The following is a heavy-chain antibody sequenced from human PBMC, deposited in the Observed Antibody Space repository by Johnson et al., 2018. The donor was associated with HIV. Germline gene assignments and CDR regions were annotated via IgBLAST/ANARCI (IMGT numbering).Heavy chain of an antibody. CDR3: ARDRGITIFAVTIDAFDI. Sequence: QVQLVESGGGVVQPGRSLRLSCAASGFTFSSYAMHCVRQAPGKGLEWVGVISYDGSYKYYADSVKGRFTISRDNSKSTLYLQMNSLRAEDTAVYYCARDRGITIFAVTIDAFDIWGQGTMVTVSS. V-gene: IGHV3-30*04. J-gene: IGHJ3*02. CDR1: GFTFSSYA. CDR2: ISYDGSYK. D-gene: IGHD3-3*01.